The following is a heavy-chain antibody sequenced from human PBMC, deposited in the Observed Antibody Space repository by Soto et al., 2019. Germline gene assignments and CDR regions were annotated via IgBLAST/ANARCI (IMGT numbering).Heavy chain of an antibody. Sequence: EVQLLESGGGLVQPGGSLRLSCAASGFTFSSYAMSWVRQAPGKGLEWVSGVSGSGDYTFYADAVNGRLTISRDNSKNTLYLQMNSLRAEDTAVYYCAKDRYYAMFTCYNYYHYAMDVWGQGTTVTVS. CDR2: VSGSGDYT. V-gene: IGHV3-23*01. D-gene: IGHD3-9*01. CDR1: GFTFSSYA. CDR3: AKDRYYAMFTCYNYYHYAMDV. J-gene: IGHJ6*02.